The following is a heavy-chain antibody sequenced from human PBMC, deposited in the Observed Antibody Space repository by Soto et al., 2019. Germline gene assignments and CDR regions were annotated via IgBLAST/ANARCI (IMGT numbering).Heavy chain of an antibody. J-gene: IGHJ5*02. D-gene: IGHD5-18*01. Sequence: LETLSLTCAVYGGSFSGYYWSWIRQPPGKGLEWIGEINHSGSTNYNPSLKSRVTISVDTSKNQFSLKLSSVTAADTAVYYCARVTNTAMVSGYNWFDPWGQGTLVTVSS. CDR3: ARVTNTAMVSGYNWFDP. V-gene: IGHV4-34*01. CDR1: GGSFSGYY. CDR2: INHSGST.